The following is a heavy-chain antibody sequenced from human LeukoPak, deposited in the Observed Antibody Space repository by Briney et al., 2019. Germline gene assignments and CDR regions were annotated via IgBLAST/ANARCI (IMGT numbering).Heavy chain of an antibody. CDR1: GFNLTDYY. D-gene: IGHD3-3*01. V-gene: IGHV3-11*01. J-gene: IGHJ4*02. CDR3: AISSVFGVNRDAGRLDY. Sequence: RGPLRLSCETSGFNLTDYYMSWIRQAPGKGLEWLSYIRSSSSLIYYPHSVKGRLTISRDNAKNSLYLQMNSLRAEDTAIYYCAISSVFGVNRDAGRLDYWGQGTLVTVSS. CDR2: IRSSSSLI.